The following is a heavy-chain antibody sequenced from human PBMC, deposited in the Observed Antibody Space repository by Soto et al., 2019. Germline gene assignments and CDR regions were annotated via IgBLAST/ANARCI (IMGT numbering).Heavy chain of an antibody. V-gene: IGHV3-23*01. CDR3: AKGGRSSSGLDFDY. Sequence: EVQLLESGGGLVQPGGSLRLSCAASGFTFSSYAMNWVRQAPGKGLEWVSTISGSGGDTYYADSVKGRFSISRDNSKYALSLQIDSLSAEDTAVYYCAKGGRSSSGLDFDYWGQGTLVTVSS. CDR1: GFTFSSYA. CDR2: ISGSGGDT. J-gene: IGHJ4*02. D-gene: IGHD6-6*01.